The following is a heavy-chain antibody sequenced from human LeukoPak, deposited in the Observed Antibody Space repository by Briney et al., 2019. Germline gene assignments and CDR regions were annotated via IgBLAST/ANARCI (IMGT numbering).Heavy chain of an antibody. CDR3: ARNKAITAFFGMDV. J-gene: IGHJ6*02. CDR1: GFTFSDYA. Sequence: PGGSLRLSCAASGFTFSDYAMHWVRQAPGKGLEWVAVIAYGGTYTHHADSLKGRFTISRDTSRDTLYLQINSLRPEDTALYYCARNKAITAFFGMDVWGQGTTIIVSS. V-gene: IGHV3-30*03. D-gene: IGHD2/OR15-2a*01. CDR2: IAYGGTYT.